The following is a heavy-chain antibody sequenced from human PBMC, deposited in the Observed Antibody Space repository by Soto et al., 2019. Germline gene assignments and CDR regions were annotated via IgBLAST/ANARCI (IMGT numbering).Heavy chain of an antibody. J-gene: IGHJ6*02. CDR2: INGDGIST. V-gene: IGHV3-74*01. Sequence: GGSLRLSCAASGFTFSSYWMHWVRQDPEKGLVWVSRINGDGISTSYADSVKGRFTISRDNAKDTLYLQMNSLRAEDTAVYYCAREMQAAAGPGYYYGMDVWGQGTTVTVSS. CDR3: AREMQAAAGPGYYYGMDV. D-gene: IGHD6-13*01. CDR1: GFTFSSYW.